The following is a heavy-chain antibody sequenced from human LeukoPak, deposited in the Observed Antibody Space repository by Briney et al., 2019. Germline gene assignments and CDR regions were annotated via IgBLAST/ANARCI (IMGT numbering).Heavy chain of an antibody. J-gene: IGHJ6*03. Sequence: GGSQRLSCGASGFFFITCGVNWVRQATGKGLDWVSGISGTGSAVGYADSVKGRFTVSRDTSKRTVYLQMSGLRVDDTATYYCVKGSGTHYYFYYMDVWGKGTPVTVSS. CDR2: ISGTGSAV. CDR1: GFFFITCG. CDR3: VKGSGTHYYFYYMDV. V-gene: IGHV3-48*03. D-gene: IGHD1-26*01.